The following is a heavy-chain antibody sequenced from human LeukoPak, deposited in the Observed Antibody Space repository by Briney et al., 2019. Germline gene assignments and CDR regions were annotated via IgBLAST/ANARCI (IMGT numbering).Heavy chain of an antibody. D-gene: IGHD5-24*01. V-gene: IGHV3-23*01. Sequence: PGGPLRLPCAASGFTFSSYGMSWVRQAPGKGLEWVSAISGSGLYAYYSDSVKGRFTISRDNSKNTLYLQVNGLRVEDTAVYYCAKSQWLQSGGLDYWGQGTLVTVSS. J-gene: IGHJ4*02. CDR1: GFTFSSYG. CDR3: AKSQWLQSGGLDY. CDR2: ISGSGLYA.